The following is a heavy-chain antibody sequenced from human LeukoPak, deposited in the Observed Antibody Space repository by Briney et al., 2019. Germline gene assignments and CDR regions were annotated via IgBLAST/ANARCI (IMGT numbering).Heavy chain of an antibody. CDR2: IGSSSSYI. D-gene: IGHD5-18*01. CDR3: AASTKQTAMVDY. Sequence: GGSLRLSCAASGFTFSSSSMNWGRQAPGKGLEWVSSIGSSSSYIYYADSVKGRFTISRDNAKNSLHLQMNSLRAEDTAVYYCAASTKQTAMVDYWGQGTLVTVSS. CDR1: GFTFSSSS. V-gene: IGHV3-21*01. J-gene: IGHJ4*02.